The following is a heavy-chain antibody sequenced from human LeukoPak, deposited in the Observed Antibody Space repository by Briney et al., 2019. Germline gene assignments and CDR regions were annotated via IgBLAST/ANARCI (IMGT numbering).Heavy chain of an antibody. CDR2: ISGSGGST. V-gene: IGHV3-23*01. CDR1: GFTFSSYA. J-gene: IGHJ6*02. D-gene: IGHD3-10*01. Sequence: PGGSLRLSCAASGFTFSSYAMSWVRQAPGKGLEWVSAISGSGGSTYYADSVKGRFTISRDNSKNTLYLQMNSLRAEDTAVYYCTIQIAPDYYYYGMDVWGQGTTVTVSS. CDR3: TIQIAPDYYYYGMDV.